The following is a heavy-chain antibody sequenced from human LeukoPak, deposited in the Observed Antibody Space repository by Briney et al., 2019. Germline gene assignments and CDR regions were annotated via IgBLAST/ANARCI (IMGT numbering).Heavy chain of an antibody. CDR3: ARGTYYYDSSGYYYGTLAFDI. J-gene: IGHJ3*02. D-gene: IGHD3-22*01. CDR2: IWFDGSDK. Sequence: PGGSLRLSCAASGFTFRNYGMQWVRQAPGKGLEWVAVIWFDGSDKKYADSVKGRFTISRDNSKSTLYLQMNSLRAGDTAVYYCARGTYYYDSSGYYYGTLAFDIWGQGTMVTVSS. V-gene: IGHV3-33*01. CDR1: GFTFRNYG.